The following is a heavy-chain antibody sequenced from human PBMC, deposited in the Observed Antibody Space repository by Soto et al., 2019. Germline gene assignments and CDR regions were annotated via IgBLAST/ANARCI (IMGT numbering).Heavy chain of an antibody. Sequence: QLQLQESGPGLVKPSETLSLTCTVSGGSISSSSYYWGWIRQPPGKGLEWIGSIYYSGSTYYNPSLKSRVTISVDTSKNQFSLKLSSVTAADTAVYYCAKDERVGATPHWGQGTLVTVSS. CDR2: IYYSGST. V-gene: IGHV4-39*02. CDR3: AKDERVGATPH. CDR1: GGSISSSSYY. D-gene: IGHD1-26*01. J-gene: IGHJ1*01.